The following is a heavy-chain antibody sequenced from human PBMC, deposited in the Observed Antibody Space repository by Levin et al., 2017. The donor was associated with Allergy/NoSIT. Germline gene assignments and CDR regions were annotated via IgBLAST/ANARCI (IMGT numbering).Heavy chain of an antibody. Sequence: GGSLLSCAASGFTFSNAWMNWVRQAPGKGLEWVRRIKSKTDGGTTDYAAPVKGRFTISRDDSKYTLYLQMNSLKTEDTAVYYCTTGVHWGQGTLVTVSS. CDR3: TTGVH. CDR2: IKSKTDGGTT. D-gene: IGHD6-6*01. CDR1: GFTFSNAW. V-gene: IGHV3-15*01. J-gene: IGHJ4*02.